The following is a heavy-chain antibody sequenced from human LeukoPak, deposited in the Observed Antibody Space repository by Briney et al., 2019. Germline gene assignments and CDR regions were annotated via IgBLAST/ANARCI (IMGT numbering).Heavy chain of an antibody. Sequence: SETLSLTCAVYGGSFSGYYWSWIRQPPGKGLEWIGEINHSGSTNYNPSLKSRVTISVDTSKNQFSLKLSSVTAEDTAVYYCARAYGGSYDWGQGTLVTVSS. CDR1: GGSFSGYY. CDR2: INHSGST. D-gene: IGHD1-26*01. CDR3: ARAYGGSYD. J-gene: IGHJ4*02. V-gene: IGHV4-34*01.